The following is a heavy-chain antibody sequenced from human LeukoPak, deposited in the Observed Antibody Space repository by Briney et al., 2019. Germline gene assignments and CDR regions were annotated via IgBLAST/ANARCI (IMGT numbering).Heavy chain of an antibody. Sequence: PSETLSLTCTVSGGSIRSGDYYWGWIRQPPGKGLEWVGNIYYSGSTYYNPSLESRVIISVDTSMTQFSLRLTSVNAADTAVYFCARDIGIYPHVAFDIWGQGTLVTVSS. CDR2: IYYSGST. CDR1: GGSIRSGDYY. V-gene: IGHV4-39*07. D-gene: IGHD2/OR15-2a*01. J-gene: IGHJ3*02. CDR3: ARDIGIYPHVAFDI.